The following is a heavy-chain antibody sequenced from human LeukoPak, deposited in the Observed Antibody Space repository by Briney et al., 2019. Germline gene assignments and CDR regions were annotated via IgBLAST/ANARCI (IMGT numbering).Heavy chain of an antibody. D-gene: IGHD3-3*01. CDR2: ISSSGSTI. J-gene: IGHJ4*02. CDR1: GFTFSSYE. CDR3: ARDFYYLDY. V-gene: IGHV3-48*03. Sequence: GGSLRLSCAASGFTFSSYEMNWVRQAPGKGLEWVSYISSSGSTIYYADSVKGRFTISRDNAKNSLYLQMNSLRAEDTAVHYCARDFYYLDYWGQGTLVTVSS.